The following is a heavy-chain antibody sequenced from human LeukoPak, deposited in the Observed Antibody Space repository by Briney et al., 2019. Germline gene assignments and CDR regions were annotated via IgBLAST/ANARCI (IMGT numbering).Heavy chain of an antibody. CDR3: AGPYCSGGSCYPDEAFDI. D-gene: IGHD2-15*01. CDR2: ISAYNGNT. V-gene: IGHV1-18*01. J-gene: IGHJ3*02. CDR1: GYTFTSYD. Sequence: ALVKVSCKASGYTFTSYDISWVRQAPGQGLEWMGWISAYNGNTNYAQKLQGRVTMTTDTSTSTAYMELRSLRSDDTAVYYCAGPYCSGGSCYPDEAFDIWGQGTMVTVSS.